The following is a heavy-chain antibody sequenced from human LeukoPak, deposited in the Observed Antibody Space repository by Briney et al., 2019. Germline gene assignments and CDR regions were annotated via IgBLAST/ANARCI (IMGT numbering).Heavy chain of an antibody. J-gene: IGHJ2*01. V-gene: IGHV1-18*01. CDR3: ARSPFFSGDYLFLNWYFDL. CDR1: GYTFTSYG. CDR2: ISAYNGNT. D-gene: IGHD4-17*01. Sequence: GASVKVSCKASGYTFTSYGISWVRQAPGQGLEWMGWISAYNGNTNYAQKLQGRVTMTTDTSTSTAYMELRSLRSDDTAVYYCARSPFFSGDYLFLNWYFDLWGRGTLVTVSS.